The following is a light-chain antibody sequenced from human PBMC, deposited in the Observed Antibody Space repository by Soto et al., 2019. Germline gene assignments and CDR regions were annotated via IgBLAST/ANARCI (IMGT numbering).Light chain of an antibody. CDR1: QGISND. CDR3: LQDYSYPRT. CDR2: ATS. V-gene: IGKV1-6*01. J-gene: IGKJ1*01. Sequence: AIQMTQSPSSLSASVGDRVTITCRARQGISNDLGWYQQRPGKAPTLLIYATSNLQTGVTSRFSGSRSGTDFTLTISRLQPEDFATYYCLQDYSYPRTFGQGTKVEIK.